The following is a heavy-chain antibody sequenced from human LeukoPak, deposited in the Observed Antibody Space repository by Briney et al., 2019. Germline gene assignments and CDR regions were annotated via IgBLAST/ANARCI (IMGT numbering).Heavy chain of an antibody. CDR2: IYYSGST. J-gene: IGHJ4*02. D-gene: IGHD6-6*01. CDR1: GGSISSSSYY. V-gene: IGHV4-39*02. Sequence: PSETLSLTCTVSGGSISSSSYYWGWIRQPPGKGLEWIGSIYYSGSTYYNPSLKSRVTISVDTSKNQFSLKLSSVTAADTAVYYCARDPCSSFSCPLRYWSQGTQVTVSS. CDR3: ARDPCSSFSCPLRY.